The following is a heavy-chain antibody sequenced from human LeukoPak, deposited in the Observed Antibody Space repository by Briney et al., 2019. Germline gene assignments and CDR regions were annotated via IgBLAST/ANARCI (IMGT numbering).Heavy chain of an antibody. CDR2: IYYNGNT. V-gene: IGHV4-61*08. Sequence: SETLSLTCTVSGGSISSGGYYWNWIRRPPGKGLEWIGYIYYNGNTNYSPSLKSRVTMSVDTSKNLFSLKVSSVTAADTAVYYCARGRSNYYGMDVWGQGTTVTVSS. CDR1: GGSISSGGYY. CDR3: ARGRSNYYGMDV. J-gene: IGHJ6*02. D-gene: IGHD1-26*01.